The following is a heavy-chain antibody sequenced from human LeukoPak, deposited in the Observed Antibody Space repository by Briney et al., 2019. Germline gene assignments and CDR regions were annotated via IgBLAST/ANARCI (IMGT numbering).Heavy chain of an antibody. D-gene: IGHD6-6*01. CDR2: IYYTGST. V-gene: IGHV4-59*08. CDR1: GGSISSLY. Sequence: SETLSLTCSVSGGSISSLYWSWIRQPPGKGREWIGYIYYTGSTNYNPSLKSRVTIFVDMSKNQFSLRLSSVTAADTAVYYCARHRAYSSSSPFDYWGQGTLVTVSS. J-gene: IGHJ4*02. CDR3: ARHRAYSSSSPFDY.